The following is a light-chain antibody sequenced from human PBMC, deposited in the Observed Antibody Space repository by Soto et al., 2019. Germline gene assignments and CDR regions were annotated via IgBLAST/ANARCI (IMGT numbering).Light chain of an antibody. Sequence: EIVMTQSPATLSVSPGERATLSCRASQSVNSNLAWYQQKPGQAPRLLIYAASTRATGIPARFSGSGSGTEFTLTISSLQSEDFAVYHCQQYNIWPTFTFGQGTRLEI. CDR1: QSVNSN. CDR3: QQYNIWPTFT. J-gene: IGKJ5*01. CDR2: AAS. V-gene: IGKV3-15*01.